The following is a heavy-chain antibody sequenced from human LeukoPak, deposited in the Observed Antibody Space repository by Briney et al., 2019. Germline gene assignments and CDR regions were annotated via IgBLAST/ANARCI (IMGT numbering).Heavy chain of an antibody. V-gene: IGHV6-1*01. D-gene: IGHD6-19*01. CDR3: ARVVADGFDY. Sequence: PSQTLSLTCVISGDILSSSGVAWNWIRQSPLRGLEWLGRTYYRSKWSNDYAVSLKGRISVNPDTSKNQFSLQLNSVTPEDTAVYYCARVVADGFDYWGQGTLVTVSS. J-gene: IGHJ4*02. CDR1: GDILSSSGVA. CDR2: TYYRSKWSN.